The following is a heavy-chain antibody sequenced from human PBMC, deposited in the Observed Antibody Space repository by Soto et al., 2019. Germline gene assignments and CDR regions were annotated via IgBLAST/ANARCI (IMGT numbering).Heavy chain of an antibody. J-gene: IGHJ4*02. D-gene: IGHD3-10*01. Sequence: QVQLVESGGGVVQPGRSLRLSCAASGFTFSSYGMHWVRQAPGKGLEWVAVISYDGSNKYYADSVKGRFTISRDNSKNXLYLQMNSLRAEDTAVYYCAKDKELLWSNAYYFDYWGQGTLVTVSS. CDR1: GFTFSSYG. V-gene: IGHV3-30*18. CDR2: ISYDGSNK. CDR3: AKDKELLWSNAYYFDY.